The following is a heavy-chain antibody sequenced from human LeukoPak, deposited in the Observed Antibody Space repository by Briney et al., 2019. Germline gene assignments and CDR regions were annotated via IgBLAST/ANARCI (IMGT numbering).Heavy chain of an antibody. V-gene: IGHV3-53*01. CDR2: IYSGGST. J-gene: IGHJ4*02. Sequence: GGSLRLSCAASGFTFSSYAMSWVRQAPGKGLEWVSVIYSGGSTYYADSVKGRFTISRDNSKNTLYLQMNSLRAEDTAVYYCAARGGPTKYYFDYWGQGTLVTVSS. CDR1: GFTFSSYA. CDR3: AARGGPTKYYFDY. D-gene: IGHD3-16*01.